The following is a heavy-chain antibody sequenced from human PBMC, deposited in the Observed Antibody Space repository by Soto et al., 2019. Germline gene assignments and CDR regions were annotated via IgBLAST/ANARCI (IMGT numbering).Heavy chain of an antibody. CDR3: ARVATRLQSMEVLEY. J-gene: IGHJ4*02. CDR1: GFIFRDYL. D-gene: IGHD2-21*02. V-gene: IGHV3-30*03. Sequence: PGGSLRLSCKASGFIFRDYLIHWVRKAPGKGLEWLAVLSFDGTAEYYADSTRGRFTISRDIPKSTTYLVINNVRREDTAMYYCARVATRLQSMEVLEYWGQGTLVTVSS. CDR2: LSFDGTAE.